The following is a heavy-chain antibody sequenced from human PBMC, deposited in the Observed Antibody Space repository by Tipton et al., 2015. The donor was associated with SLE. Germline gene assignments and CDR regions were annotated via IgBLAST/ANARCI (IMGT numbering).Heavy chain of an antibody. CDR2: INHSGST. J-gene: IGHJ5*02. V-gene: IGHV4-38-2*02. D-gene: IGHD3-9*01. Sequence: TLSLTCTVSGYSISSGYYWGWIRQPPGKGLEWIGEINHSGSTNYNPSLKSRVTISVDTSKNQFSLKLSSVTAADTAVYYCARGLIWDILTGYKGWFDPWGQGTLVTVSS. CDR3: ARGLIWDILTGYKGWFDP. CDR1: GYSISSGYY.